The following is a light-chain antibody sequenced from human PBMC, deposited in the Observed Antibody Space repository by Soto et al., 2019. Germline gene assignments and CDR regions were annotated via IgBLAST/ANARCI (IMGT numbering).Light chain of an antibody. Sequence: DVVLTQSPLSLPVALGQPASISCRSSQSLVFSDGNTYLNWFQQRPGQSPRRLIYKVSNRDSGVPDRFSGSGSGTDFTLKISRVEAEDVGVYYCMQGTRVLWTFGQGTKVEIK. J-gene: IGKJ1*01. CDR2: KVS. CDR3: MQGTRVLWT. V-gene: IGKV2-30*01. CDR1: QSLVFSDGNTY.